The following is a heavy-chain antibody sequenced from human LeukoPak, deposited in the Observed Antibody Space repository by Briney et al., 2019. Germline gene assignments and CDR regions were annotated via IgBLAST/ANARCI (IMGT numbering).Heavy chain of an antibody. CDR1: GFTFSSYG. V-gene: IGHV3-23*01. CDR2: ISGSGGST. D-gene: IGHD6-19*01. CDR3: ATGVRGYNSALDY. J-gene: IGHJ4*02. Sequence: GGSLRLSCAVSGFTFSSYGMTWVRQAPGKGLEWVSAISGSGGSTYYADSVKGRFTISRDNAQNSLYLQMNSLRAEDTAVYYCATGVRGYNSALDYWGQGTLVTVSP.